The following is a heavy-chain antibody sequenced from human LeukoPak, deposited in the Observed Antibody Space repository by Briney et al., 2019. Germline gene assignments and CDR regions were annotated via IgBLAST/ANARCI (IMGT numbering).Heavy chain of an antibody. J-gene: IGHJ5*02. CDR3: ARGAPYNP. CDR1: GASIDSGRYY. CDR2: IHYSGTT. V-gene: IGHV4-39*07. Sequence: SETLSLTCTVSGASIDSGRYYWGWIRQPPGKGLEWIGSIHYSGTTYYNPSLKSRVTISIDTSNNQFSLKLSSVTAADTAVYYCARGAPYNPWGQGTLVTVSS. D-gene: IGHD4-11*01.